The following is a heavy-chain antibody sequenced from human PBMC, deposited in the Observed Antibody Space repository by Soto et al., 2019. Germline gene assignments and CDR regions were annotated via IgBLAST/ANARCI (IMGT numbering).Heavy chain of an antibody. J-gene: IGHJ4*02. D-gene: IGHD2-2*01. CDR3: ARTNGDCSSTSCYPPLWYYFDY. Sequence: PSVTKSLTCTVAGGSIISYYLSWIRKNTGKGLEWIGYIYYSGSTNYNPSLKSRVTISVDTSKNQFSLKLSSVTAADTAVYYCARTNGDCSSTSCYPPLWYYFDYWGQGTLVTVSS. V-gene: IGHV4-59*01. CDR2: IYYSGST. CDR1: GGSIISYY.